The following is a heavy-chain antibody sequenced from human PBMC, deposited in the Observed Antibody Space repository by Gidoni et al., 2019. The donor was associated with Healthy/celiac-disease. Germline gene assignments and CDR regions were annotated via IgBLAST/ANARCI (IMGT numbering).Heavy chain of an antibody. D-gene: IGHD3-22*01. CDR3: AADRLPYYYDSSGYYPHAFDI. Sequence: QLQLVQSGPEVKKPGTSVKVSCKASGFPFTSSAFQWVRQARGQRLEGIGWNVVGSGNTNYAQKFQERVTITRDMSTSTAYMELSSLRSEDTAVYYCAADRLPYYYDSSGYYPHAFDIWGQGTMVTVSS. V-gene: IGHV1-58*01. J-gene: IGHJ3*02. CDR1: GFPFTSSA. CDR2: NVVGSGNT.